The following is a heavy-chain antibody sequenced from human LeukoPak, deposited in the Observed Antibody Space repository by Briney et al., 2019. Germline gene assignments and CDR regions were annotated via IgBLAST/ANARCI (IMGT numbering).Heavy chain of an antibody. J-gene: IGHJ6*02. CDR3: AAFWSGYYGYYYYGMDV. Sequence: SETLSLTCTVSGGSISSSSYYWGWIRQPPGKGLEWIGSIYYSGSTYYNPSLKSRVTISVDTSKSQFSLKLSSVTAADTAVYYCAAFWSGYYGYYYYGMDVWGQGTTVTVSS. CDR1: GGSISSSSYY. CDR2: IYYSGST. D-gene: IGHD3-3*01. V-gene: IGHV4-39*01.